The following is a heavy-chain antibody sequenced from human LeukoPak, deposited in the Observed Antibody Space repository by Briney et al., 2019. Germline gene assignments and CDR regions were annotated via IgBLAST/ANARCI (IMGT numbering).Heavy chain of an antibody. CDR2: FDPEDGET. D-gene: IGHD3-10*01. J-gene: IGHJ4*02. CDR3: ATRLCYYGSGSYYKLNY. V-gene: IGHV1-24*01. Sequence: GASVKVSCKVSGYTLTELCMQWVRQAPGKGLEWMGGFDPEDGETIYAQKLQGRLTMTEDTSTDTAYMELSSLRSEDTAVYYCATRLCYYGSGSYYKLNYWGQGTMVTVSS. CDR1: GYTLTELC.